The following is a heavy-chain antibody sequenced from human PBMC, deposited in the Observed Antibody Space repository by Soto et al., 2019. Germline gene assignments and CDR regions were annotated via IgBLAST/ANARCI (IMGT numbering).Heavy chain of an antibody. CDR2: INPSGGST. J-gene: IGHJ4*02. D-gene: IGHD2-15*01. V-gene: IGHV1-46*03. Sequence: GASVKVSCKASGYTFTSYYMHWVRQAPGQGLEWMGIINPSGGSTSYAQKFQGRVTMTRDTSTSTVYMELSSLRSEDTAVYYCARPCSGGSCYDSSLNYWGQGTLVTVSS. CDR1: GYTFTSYY. CDR3: ARPCSGGSCYDSSLNY.